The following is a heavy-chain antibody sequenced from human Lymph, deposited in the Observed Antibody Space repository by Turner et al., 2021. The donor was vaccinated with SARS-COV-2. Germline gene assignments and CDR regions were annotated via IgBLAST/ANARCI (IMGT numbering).Heavy chain of an antibody. V-gene: IGHV3-43*02. CDR1: GFTFDDYA. Sequence: GESGGGVVQPGGSLRLSCAASGFTFDDYAMHWVRQAPGKGLEWVSLMSRGGGGKYYADSEKGRFTISRDNSKNSLSLQTNSLRAEDTALYYCAKDPGYCSGGSCYSRTYFDFWGQGTLVTVSA. CDR2: MSRGGGGK. CDR3: AKDPGYCSGGSCYSRTYFDF. D-gene: IGHD2-15*01. J-gene: IGHJ4*02.